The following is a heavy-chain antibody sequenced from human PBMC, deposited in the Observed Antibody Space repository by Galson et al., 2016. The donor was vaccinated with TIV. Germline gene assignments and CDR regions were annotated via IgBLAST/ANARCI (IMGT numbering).Heavy chain of an antibody. CDR1: GFTFSNAR. CDR2: SKSKSDGGTT. J-gene: IGHJ6*02. V-gene: IGHV3-15*01. CDR3: AKQFVDV. D-gene: IGHD5-24*01. Sequence: SLRLSCAASGFTFSNARMNWVRQAPGKGLEWVGRSKSKSDGGTTDYAAPVKGRFAISRDDSKNTLYLEMNSLNTEDTAVYYCAKQFVDVWGQGTTVTVSS.